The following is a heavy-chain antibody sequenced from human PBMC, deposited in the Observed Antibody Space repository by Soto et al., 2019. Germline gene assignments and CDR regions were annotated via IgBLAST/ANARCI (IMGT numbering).Heavy chain of an antibody. CDR3: AKGGYCSGGSCYSDY. V-gene: IGHV3-23*01. CDR2: ISGSGGST. CDR1: GFTFSSYA. D-gene: IGHD2-15*01. J-gene: IGHJ4*02. Sequence: EVQLLESGGGLVQPGGSLRLSCAASGFTFSSYAMSWVRQAPGKGLEWVSAISGSGGSTYYADSVKGRFTISRDNSKNTLYLQMNSLSAEDTAVYYCAKGGYCSGGSCYSDYWGQGTLVTVSS.